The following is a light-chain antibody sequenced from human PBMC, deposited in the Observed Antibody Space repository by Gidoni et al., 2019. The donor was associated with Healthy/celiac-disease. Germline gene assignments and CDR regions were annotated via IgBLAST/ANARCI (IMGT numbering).Light chain of an antibody. CDR1: QGISSY. CDR3: QQLNSYPQVT. J-gene: IGKJ3*01. Sequence: IQLTQSPSSLSASLGDRVTITCRASQGISSYLAWYHQKPGKAPKLLIYAASTLQSGVPSRFSGSGSGTDVTLTISSLQPEDFATYYCQQLNSYPQVTFGPGTKVDIK. CDR2: AAS. V-gene: IGKV1-9*01.